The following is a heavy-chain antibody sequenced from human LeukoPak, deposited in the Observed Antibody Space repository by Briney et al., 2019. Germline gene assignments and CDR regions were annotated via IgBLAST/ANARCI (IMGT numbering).Heavy chain of an antibody. V-gene: IGHV1-2*02. CDR1: GYTFTGYY. Sequence: AXVKVSCKASGYTFTGYYMHWVRQAPGQGLEGMGWINPNSGGTNYAQKFQGRVTMNRDTSISTAYVEVSRLRSDDTAVYYCARIRSYYDSSGYSPYWGQGTLVTVSS. CDR2: INPNSGGT. J-gene: IGHJ4*02. D-gene: IGHD3-22*01. CDR3: ARIRSYYDSSGYSPY.